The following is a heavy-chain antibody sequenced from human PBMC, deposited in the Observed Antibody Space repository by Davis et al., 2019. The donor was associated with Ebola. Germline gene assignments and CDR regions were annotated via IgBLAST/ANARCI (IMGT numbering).Heavy chain of an antibody. Sequence: ASVKVSCKASGCTFTNYYMHWVRQAPGQGLEWMGMINPNDGRTIYAQKFQGRVTVTRDTSTTTAYIDLSSLRSEDTALYYCTTPGGQDSGYDVFDIWGQGTMVTVSS. V-gene: IGHV1-46*03. J-gene: IGHJ3*02. CDR3: TTPGGQDSGYDVFDI. CDR2: INPNDGRT. CDR1: GCTFTNYY. D-gene: IGHD5-12*01.